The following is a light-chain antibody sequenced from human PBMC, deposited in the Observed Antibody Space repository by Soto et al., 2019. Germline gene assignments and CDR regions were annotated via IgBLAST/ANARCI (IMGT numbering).Light chain of an antibody. CDR3: QQYNSYSTWT. Sequence: DMQMTPSTSTISAYVGDRVTITCRALQSISSWLAWYQQKPGKAPKLLIYDASSLESGVPSRFSGSGSGTEFTLTISSLQPDDFATYYCQQYNSYSTWTFGQGTKVDIK. J-gene: IGKJ1*01. CDR2: DAS. V-gene: IGKV1-5*01. CDR1: QSISSW.